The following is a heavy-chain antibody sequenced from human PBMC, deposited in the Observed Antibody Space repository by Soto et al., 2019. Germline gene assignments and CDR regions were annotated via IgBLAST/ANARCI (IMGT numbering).Heavy chain of an antibody. D-gene: IGHD3-3*01. CDR2: INHSGST. CDR3: ARGQVLRFLEWPNRDAFDI. CDR1: GGSFSGYY. J-gene: IGHJ3*02. Sequence: SETLSLTCAVYGGSFSGYYWSWIRQPPGKGLEWIGEINHSGSTNYNPSLKSRVTISVDTSKNQFSLKLSSVTAADTAVYYCARGQVLRFLEWPNRDAFDIWGQGTMVTVSS. V-gene: IGHV4-34*01.